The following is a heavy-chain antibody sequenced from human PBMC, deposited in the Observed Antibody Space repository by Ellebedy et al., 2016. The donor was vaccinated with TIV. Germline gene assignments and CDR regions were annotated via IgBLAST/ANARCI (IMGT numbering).Heavy chain of an antibody. J-gene: IGHJ4*02. CDR1: GSTFSTYS. V-gene: IGHV3-48*04. CDR3: AKTVGGTNIILDY. Sequence: GESLKISCTASGSTFSTYSMNWVRQAPGKGLEWVSYVSGSGKTTYYTDSVKGRFTISRDNAKNSLYLHMNSLRAEDTAMYYCAKTVGGTNIILDYWGLGTQVIVSS. D-gene: IGHD4-23*01. CDR2: VSGSGKTT.